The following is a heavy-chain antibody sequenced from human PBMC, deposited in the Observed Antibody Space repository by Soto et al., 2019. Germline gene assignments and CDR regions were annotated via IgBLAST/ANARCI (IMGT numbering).Heavy chain of an antibody. D-gene: IGHD3-22*01. J-gene: IGHJ4*02. CDR2: LTWNGEVL. CDR1: GFTFDDYA. V-gene: IGHV3-9*01. Sequence: GGSLRLSCVASGFTFDDYAIHWVRQTPGRGLEWVSGLTWNGEVLGYADSVKGRFTISRDNAKNSLYLEMNSLRPEDTALYYCVKDSESSGYLTHLDYWGQGTLVTVSS. CDR3: VKDSESSGYLTHLDY.